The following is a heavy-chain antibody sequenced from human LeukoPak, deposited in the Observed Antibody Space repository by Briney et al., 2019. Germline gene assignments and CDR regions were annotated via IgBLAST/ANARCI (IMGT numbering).Heavy chain of an antibody. CDR3: AKVIGGSSAYDALDI. CDR1: GFTFSSYA. V-gene: IGHV3-23*01. Sequence: GGSLRLSCAASGFTFSSYAMSWVRQAPGKGLDWVSAISGSGGNTYYADSVKGRFTISRDNSKNTLYLQMNSLRVEDTAVYYCAKVIGGSSAYDALDIWGQGTMVTVSS. CDR2: ISGSGGNT. D-gene: IGHD6-6*01. J-gene: IGHJ3*02.